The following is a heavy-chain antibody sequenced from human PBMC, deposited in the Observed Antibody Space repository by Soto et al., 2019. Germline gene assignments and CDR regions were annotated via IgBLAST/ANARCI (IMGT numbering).Heavy chain of an antibody. V-gene: IGHV3-48*01. CDR1: GFTFSRYS. J-gene: IGHJ4*02. D-gene: IGHD3-10*01. Sequence: GGSLRLSCAASGFTFSRYSMNWVRQAPGKGLEWVSYISSSSSTIYYADSVKGRFTISRDNAKNSLYLQMNSLRAEDTAVYYCAIDRLLWLGEPIDYWGKGTLVTVSS. CDR2: ISSSSSTI. CDR3: AIDRLLWLGEPIDY.